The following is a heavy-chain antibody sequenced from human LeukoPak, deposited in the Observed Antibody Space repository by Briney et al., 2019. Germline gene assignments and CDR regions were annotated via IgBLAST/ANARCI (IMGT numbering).Heavy chain of an antibody. J-gene: IGHJ4*02. Sequence: ASVKVSCKASGYTFTGYYMHWVRQAPGQGLEWMGWINPNSGGTNYAQKFQGRVTMTRDTSISTAYMELSRLRSDDTAVYYCASLSSSSVGGTLPKRPNDYWGQGTLVTVSS. D-gene: IGHD6-6*01. CDR1: GYTFTGYY. CDR2: INPNSGGT. V-gene: IGHV1-2*02. CDR3: ASLSSSSVGGTLPKRPNDY.